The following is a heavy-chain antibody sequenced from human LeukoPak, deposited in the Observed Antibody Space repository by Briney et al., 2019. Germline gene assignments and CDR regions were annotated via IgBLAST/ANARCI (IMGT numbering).Heavy chain of an antibody. D-gene: IGHD2-2*02. CDR2: IIPIFGTA. V-gene: IGHV1-69*13. CDR3: ARVLYNGGYIQY. Sequence: SVKVSCKASGGTFSSYAISWVRQAPGQGLEWMGGIIPIFGTANYAQKFQGRVTITADESTSTAYMELSSLRSEDTAVYYCARVLYNGGYIQYWGQGTLVTVSS. CDR1: GGTFSSYA. J-gene: IGHJ1*01.